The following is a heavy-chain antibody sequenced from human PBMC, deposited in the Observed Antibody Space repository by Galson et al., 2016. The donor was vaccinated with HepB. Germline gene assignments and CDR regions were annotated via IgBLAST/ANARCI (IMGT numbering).Heavy chain of an antibody. Sequence: SLRLSCAASGFSFSNSGMSWVRQAPGRGLEWVSGTTRSGDATHYADFVKGRFTISRDNAKNSLYLQMNSLRAEDTAVYYCARHHGSGSYWDYFDYWGQGTLVTVSS. J-gene: IGHJ4*02. CDR2: TTRSGDAT. V-gene: IGHV3-23*01. D-gene: IGHD3-10*01. CDR1: GFSFSNSG. CDR3: ARHHGSGSYWDYFDY.